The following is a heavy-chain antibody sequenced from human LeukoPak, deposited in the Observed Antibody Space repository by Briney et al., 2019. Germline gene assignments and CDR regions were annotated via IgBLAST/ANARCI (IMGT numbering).Heavy chain of an antibody. CDR3: ATGPYYYYGMDV. V-gene: IGHV4-28*01. CDR2: IYYSGST. J-gene: IGHJ6*02. D-gene: IGHD1-14*01. Sequence: SETLSLTCAVSGYSISSSNWWGWIRQPPGKGLEWIGYIYYSGSTYYNPSLKSRVTMSVDTSKNQFSLKLSSVTAVDTAVYYCATGPYYYYGMDVWGQGTTVTVSS. CDR1: GYSISSSNW.